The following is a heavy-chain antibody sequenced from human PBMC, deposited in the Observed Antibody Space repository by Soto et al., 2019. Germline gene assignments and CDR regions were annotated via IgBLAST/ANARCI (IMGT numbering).Heavy chain of an antibody. J-gene: IGHJ5*02. Sequence: EVQLLESGGGLVQPGGSLRLSCAASGFTFRNYAMSWVRQAPGKGLEWVSALSDTGDRTYYADSVKGRFTISRDNFKITLYLQMNSLRAEDTAVYYCAKDDYGYGFDPWGQGTLVIVSS. CDR3: AKDDYGYGFDP. D-gene: IGHD4-17*01. CDR2: LSDTGDRT. V-gene: IGHV3-23*01. CDR1: GFTFRNYA.